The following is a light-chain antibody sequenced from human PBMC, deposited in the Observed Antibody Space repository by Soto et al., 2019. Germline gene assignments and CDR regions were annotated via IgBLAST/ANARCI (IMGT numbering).Light chain of an antibody. Sequence: DVVMTQSPLSLAVTLGQPASISCRSSESLVYNGGNTFLTWFHQKPGQSPRRLIYQVSHRDSGVPDRFSGSGSGTEFTLSISRVEAEDVGVFYCLQGTHWPPYTFGQGTKLEIK. CDR2: QVS. V-gene: IGKV2-30*01. CDR1: ESLVYNGGNTF. CDR3: LQGTHWPPYT. J-gene: IGKJ2*01.